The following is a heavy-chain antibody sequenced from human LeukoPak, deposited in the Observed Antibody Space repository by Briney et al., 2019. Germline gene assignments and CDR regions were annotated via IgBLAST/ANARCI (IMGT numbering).Heavy chain of an antibody. CDR1: GGSFSRYY. CDR2: IDHRGDT. J-gene: IGHJ4*03. CDR3: ARGATISETGYFDF. Sequence: PSETLSLTCAVYGGSFSRYYWSWIRQSPGKGLEWIAEIDHRGDTNYNPSVKSRVTISVDTSKNQFSLKVRSLSAADTALFYCARGATISETGYFDFWGQGTLVTVSP. V-gene: IGHV4-34*01. D-gene: IGHD5-24*01.